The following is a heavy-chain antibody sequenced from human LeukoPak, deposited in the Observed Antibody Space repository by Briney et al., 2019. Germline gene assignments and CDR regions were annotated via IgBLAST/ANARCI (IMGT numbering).Heavy chain of an antibody. CDR3: ASVRGAYDFWSGYSY. J-gene: IGHJ4*02. V-gene: IGHV1-2*02. D-gene: IGHD3-3*01. CDR2: INPNSGGT. Sequence: ASVKVSCKASGYTFTGYYMHWVRQAPGQGLEWMGWINPNSGGTNYAQKFQGRVTMTRDTSISTAYMELSRLRSDDTAVYYCASVRGAYDFWSGYSYWGQGTLVTVFS. CDR1: GYTFTGYY.